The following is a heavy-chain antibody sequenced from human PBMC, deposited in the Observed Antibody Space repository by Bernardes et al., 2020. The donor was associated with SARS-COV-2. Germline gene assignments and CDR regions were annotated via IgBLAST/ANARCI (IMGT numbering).Heavy chain of an antibody. J-gene: IGHJ4*02. CDR2: INQSGSA. CDR3: ARDDFWSGFSYFDS. V-gene: IGHV4-34*01. D-gene: IGHD3-3*01. CDR1: GGSFSDYY. Sequence: SETLSLTCAVYGGSFSDYYWSWIRQPPGKGLEWIGEINQSGSANYNPSLKSRVTMSVDTSKNQFSLRLSSVTAADTAVYYCARDDFWSGFSYFDSWGQGTLVTVSS.